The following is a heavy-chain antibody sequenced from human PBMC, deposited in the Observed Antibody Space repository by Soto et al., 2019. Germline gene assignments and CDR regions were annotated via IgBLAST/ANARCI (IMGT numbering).Heavy chain of an antibody. CDR2: IYTSDST. J-gene: IGHJ4*02. D-gene: IGHD3-3*02. Sequence: EVQLVESGGGLIQPGGSLRLSCAASGFSVSNNRMSWVRQAPGKGLEWVSVIYTSDSTSYADSVRGRFTISRDNSKNTLDVQMNSLRAEDTAVYYCARERSGSITEYWGQGTLVTVSS. V-gene: IGHV3-53*01. CDR3: ARERSGSITEY. CDR1: GFSVSNNR.